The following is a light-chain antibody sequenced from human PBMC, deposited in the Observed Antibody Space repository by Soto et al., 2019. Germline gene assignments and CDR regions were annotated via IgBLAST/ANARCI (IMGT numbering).Light chain of an antibody. CDR2: AAS. V-gene: IGKV1-27*01. J-gene: IGKJ1*01. Sequence: DIQMTQSPSTLPASIGDRVTFACRASQDIKEYVVWYQQKPGRSPKLLIYAASTLQSGVPSRFSGSGSGTEFTLTISSLQPEDVATYYCQKYGGVPWAFGQRTKVDI. CDR1: QDIKEY. CDR3: QKYGGVPWA.